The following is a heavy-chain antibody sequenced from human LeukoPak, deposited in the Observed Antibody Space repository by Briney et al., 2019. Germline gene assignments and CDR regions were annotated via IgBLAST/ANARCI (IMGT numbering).Heavy chain of an antibody. Sequence: PGGSLRLSCAASGFTSSSYWMSWVRQAPGKGLEWVANIKQDGSEKYYVDSVKGRFTISRDNAKNSLYLQMNSLRAEDTAVYYCARPDTYYDFWSGPNAYYYYGMDVWGQGTTVTVSS. V-gene: IGHV3-7*01. CDR1: GFTSSSYW. J-gene: IGHJ6*02. CDR3: ARPDTYYDFWSGPNAYYYYGMDV. CDR2: IKQDGSEK. D-gene: IGHD3-3*01.